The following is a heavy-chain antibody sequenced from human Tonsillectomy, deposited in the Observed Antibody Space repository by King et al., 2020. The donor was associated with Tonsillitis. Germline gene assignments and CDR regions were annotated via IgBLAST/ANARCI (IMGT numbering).Heavy chain of an antibody. Sequence: VQLVESGGGLVQPGGSLRLSCAASGFPFSSHWMHWVRHVPGKGLVWVSRINGDGSSIKYADSVKGRFAISRDNAKNTLYLQMNSLKVEDTAVYYCARLMGYFDYWGQGTLVTVSS. CDR3: ARLMGYFDY. V-gene: IGHV3-74*01. CDR1: GFPFSSHW. D-gene: IGHD3-10*01. J-gene: IGHJ4*02. CDR2: INGDGSSI.